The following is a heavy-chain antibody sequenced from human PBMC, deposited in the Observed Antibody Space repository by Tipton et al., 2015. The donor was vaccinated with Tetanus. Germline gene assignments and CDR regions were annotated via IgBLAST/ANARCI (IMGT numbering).Heavy chain of an antibody. Sequence: SLRLSCAASGFTFNTYAMSWVRQAPGKGLEWVAGIFGSGVGTNYADSVKGRFTISRDNAKNSLYLQMNNLRAEDTAVYFCASGSALDYWGQGTLVTVSS. CDR3: ASGSALDY. CDR2: IFGSGVGT. J-gene: IGHJ4*02. CDR1: GFTFNTYA. D-gene: IGHD6-25*01. V-gene: IGHV3-23*01.